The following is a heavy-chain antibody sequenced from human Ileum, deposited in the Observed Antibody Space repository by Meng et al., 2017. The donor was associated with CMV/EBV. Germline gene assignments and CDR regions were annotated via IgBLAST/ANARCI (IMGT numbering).Heavy chain of an antibody. CDR3: AKGGAYNRDY. D-gene: IGHD3-10*01. V-gene: IGHV4-34*01. Sequence: SQTPSLTGVVHGVSFSGSYWSWIRQPPGKGLEWIGEISHSGITKYNPSLKSRVTISGDVSKNQFSLKLTSVTAADTAVYYCAKGGAYNRDYWGQGTLVTVSS. CDR1: GVSFSGSY. J-gene: IGHJ4*02. CDR2: ISHSGIT.